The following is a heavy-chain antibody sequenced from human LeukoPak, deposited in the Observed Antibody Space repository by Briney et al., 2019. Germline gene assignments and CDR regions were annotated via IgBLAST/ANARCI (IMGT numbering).Heavy chain of an antibody. V-gene: IGHV4-59*01. CDR3: ARTLKWLAFDY. CDR2: IHNIENI. CDR1: GGSISSYY. J-gene: IGHJ4*02. Sequence: SETLSLTCTVSGGSISSYYWSWIRQAPGKGLEWIGNIHNIENINYNPSLKGRVTISLDTSKNQFSLKMTSVTAADTAVYYCARTLKWLAFDYWGQGTLVTVSS. D-gene: IGHD3-22*01.